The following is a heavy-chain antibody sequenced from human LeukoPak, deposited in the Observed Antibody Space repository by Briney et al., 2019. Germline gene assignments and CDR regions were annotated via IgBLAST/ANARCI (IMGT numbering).Heavy chain of an antibody. D-gene: IGHD4-17*01. CDR3: ARDYFAVTYDAFDI. J-gene: IGHJ3*02. CDR1: GFTFSSYA. Sequence: PGRSLRLSCAASGFTFSSYAMHWVRQAPGKGLEWVAVISYDGSNKYYADSVKGRFTISRDNSKNTLYLQMNSLRAEDTAVYYCARDYFAVTYDAFDIWGQGTMVTVSS. CDR2: ISYDGSNK. V-gene: IGHV3-30-3*01.